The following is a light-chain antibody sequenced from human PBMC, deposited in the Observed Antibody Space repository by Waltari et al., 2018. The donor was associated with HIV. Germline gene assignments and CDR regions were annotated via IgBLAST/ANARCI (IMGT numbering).Light chain of an antibody. V-gene: IGLV1-44*01. CDR3: ATWDDSLNAWV. CDR2: SYG. Sequence: QSVLNQSPSASGTPGQRVLLSCSGSSPNIGSNPVTWYQQFPGTAPKLLIYSYGQRPSGVPERFSGSKSATSASLAISGLRSEDEADYYCATWDDSLNAWVFGGGTKLTVL. J-gene: IGLJ3*02. CDR1: SPNIGSNP.